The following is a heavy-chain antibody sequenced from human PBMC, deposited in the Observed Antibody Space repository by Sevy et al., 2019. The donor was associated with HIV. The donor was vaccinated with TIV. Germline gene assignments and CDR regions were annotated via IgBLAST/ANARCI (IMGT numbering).Heavy chain of an antibody. V-gene: IGHV3-53*01. CDR2: KESGGQT. Sequence: GGSLRLSCAASGFSVSSYYMGWVRQAPGKGLEWVSTKESGGQTYYADSVRGRFTIASDESANNLFLQFNNLRAEDTGVYYCARMTSTWSIDSWGQGTLVTVSS. CDR1: GFSVSSYY. CDR3: ARMTSTWSIDS. J-gene: IGHJ4*02.